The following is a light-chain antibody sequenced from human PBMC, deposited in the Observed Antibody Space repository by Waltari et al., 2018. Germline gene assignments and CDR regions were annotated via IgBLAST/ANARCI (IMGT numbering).Light chain of an antibody. CDR2: RAS. CDR3: QQYNKWPPIT. J-gene: IGKJ5*01. Sequence: EIVMTQSPATLSVSPGERATLSCRASQSVSSNLAWSQHKPGQAPRLLIYRASTRATGIPARFSGSGSGTEFTLTISSLQSEDFAVYYCQQYNKWPPITFGQGTRLEIK. CDR1: QSVSSN. V-gene: IGKV3-15*01.